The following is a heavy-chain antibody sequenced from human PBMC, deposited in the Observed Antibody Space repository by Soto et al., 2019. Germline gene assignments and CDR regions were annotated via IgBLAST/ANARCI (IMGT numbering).Heavy chain of an antibody. J-gene: IGHJ4*02. V-gene: IGHV3-15*01. CDR1: GFTFSNAW. D-gene: IGHD2-2*03. Sequence: PGGSLRLSCAASGFTFSNAWMSWVRQAPGKGLEWVGRIKSKTDGGTTDYAAPVKGRFTISRDDSKNTLYLQMNSLKTEDTAVYYCTTDKFDGSLVDYWGQGTLVTVSS. CDR2: IKSKTDGGTT. CDR3: TTDKFDGSLVDY.